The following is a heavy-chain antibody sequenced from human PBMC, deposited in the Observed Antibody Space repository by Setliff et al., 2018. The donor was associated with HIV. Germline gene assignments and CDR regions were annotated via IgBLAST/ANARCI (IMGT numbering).Heavy chain of an antibody. V-gene: IGHV1-18*01. Sequence: ASVKVSCKASGYTFTSYGISWVRQAPGQGLEWLGWISPYNGHTNFAQKFQGRVTMTTDTATSIVYMELSSLRSEDTAFYYCARSAHDSETGYWGQGTLVTVSS. J-gene: IGHJ4*02. CDR2: ISPYNGHT. D-gene: IGHD5-12*01. CDR3: ARSAHDSETGY. CDR1: GYTFTSYG.